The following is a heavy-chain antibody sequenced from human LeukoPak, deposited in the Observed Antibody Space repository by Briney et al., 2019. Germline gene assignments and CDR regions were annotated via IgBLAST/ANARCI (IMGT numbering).Heavy chain of an antibody. D-gene: IGHD3-22*01. CDR2: ISSSSSYI. CDR3: ARDTYYYDSSGYNY. J-gene: IGHJ4*02. V-gene: IGHV3-21*01. Sequence: GGSLRLSCVASGFIVSSNYINWVRQAPGKGLEWVSSISSSSSYIYYADSVKGRFTISRDNAKNSLYLQMNSLRAEDTAVYYCARDTYYYDSSGYNYWGQGTLVTVSS. CDR1: GFIVSSNY.